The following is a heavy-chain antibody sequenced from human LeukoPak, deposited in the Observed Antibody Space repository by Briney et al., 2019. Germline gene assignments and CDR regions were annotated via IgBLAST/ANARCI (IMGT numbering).Heavy chain of an antibody. CDR2: ISGSGGST. V-gene: IGHV3-23*01. J-gene: IGHJ4*02. CDR1: GFTFSSYA. CDR3: ARDLPGALLWFGELSHGGGD. D-gene: IGHD3-10*01. Sequence: GGSLRLSCAAPGFTFSSYAMSWVRQAPGKGLEWVSAISGSGGSTYYADSVKGRFTISRDNSKNTLYLQMNSLRAEDTAVYYCARDLPGALLWFGELSHGGGDWGQGTLVTVSS.